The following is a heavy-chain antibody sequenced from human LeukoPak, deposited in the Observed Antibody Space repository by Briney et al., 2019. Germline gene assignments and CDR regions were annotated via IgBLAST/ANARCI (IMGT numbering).Heavy chain of an antibody. D-gene: IGHD3-10*01. CDR2: ISGSGGST. J-gene: IGHJ3*01. V-gene: IGHV3-23*01. Sequence: GGSLRLSCTASGFTFSDCAMSWVRQAPGKGPEWVSGISGSGGSTYYADSVKGRFTISRDNANNALYLQMSSLRAEDTATYYCAKARGASLSAFDVWGQGRMVTVSS. CDR3: AKARGASLSAFDV. CDR1: GFTFSDCA.